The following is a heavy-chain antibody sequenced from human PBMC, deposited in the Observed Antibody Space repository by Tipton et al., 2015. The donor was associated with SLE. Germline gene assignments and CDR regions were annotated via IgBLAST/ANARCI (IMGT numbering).Heavy chain of an antibody. Sequence: TLSLTCAVNGESFNGYFWTWIRQPPGKGLEWIAEIIHSGVTNYNPSLKSRVTMSIDRSEKKFSLRLTSVTAADTAMYFCARQKTGHEGTSHQSQYMDVWGKGTTVTV. D-gene: IGHD7-27*01. CDR3: ARQKTGHEGTSHQSQYMDV. J-gene: IGHJ6*03. V-gene: IGHV4-34*12. CDR2: IIHSGVT. CDR1: GESFNGYF.